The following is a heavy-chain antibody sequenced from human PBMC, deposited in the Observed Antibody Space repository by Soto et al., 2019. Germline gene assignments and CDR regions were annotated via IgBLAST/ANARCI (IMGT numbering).Heavy chain of an antibody. CDR3: VKNRYSSGWIFDY. J-gene: IGHJ4*02. CDR2: INSDGSST. CDR1: GFTFSSSW. D-gene: IGHD6-19*01. V-gene: IGHV3-74*01. Sequence: GGSLRLSCVASGFTFSSSWMHWVRHAPGKGLVWVSRINSDGSSTSYADSVKGRFTISRDNTKNTLYLRMNSLRAEDTAVYYCVKNRYSSGWIFDYWGQGTLVTVSS.